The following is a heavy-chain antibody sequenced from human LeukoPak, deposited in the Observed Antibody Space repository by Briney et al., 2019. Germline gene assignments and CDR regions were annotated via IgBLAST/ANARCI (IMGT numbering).Heavy chain of an antibody. Sequence: ASVKVSCKGSGYTFSSYGISWVRQAPGQGLEWMGWISAYNGNTNYAQKLQGRVTMTTDTSTSTAYMELRSLRSGDTAVYYCARGGGYSGYDSLDYWGQGTLVTVSS. J-gene: IGHJ4*02. CDR3: ARGGGYSGYDSLDY. D-gene: IGHD5-12*01. CDR1: GYTFSSYG. CDR2: ISAYNGNT. V-gene: IGHV1-18*01.